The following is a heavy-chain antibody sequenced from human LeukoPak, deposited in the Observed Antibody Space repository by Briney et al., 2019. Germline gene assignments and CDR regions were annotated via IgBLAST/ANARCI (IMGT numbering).Heavy chain of an antibody. CDR1: GGSISPYY. CDR3: ARYLMTGGYAYGFDY. V-gene: IGHV4-59*08. CDR2: IHYIGST. Sequence: PSETLSLTCAVSGGSISPYYWSWIRQPPGKGLEWLGFIHYIGSTNYHPSLKSRVTISVNMSKNHFSLKLSSVTAADTAVYYCARYLMTGGYAYGFDYWGQGTLATVSS. D-gene: IGHD3-9*01. J-gene: IGHJ4*02.